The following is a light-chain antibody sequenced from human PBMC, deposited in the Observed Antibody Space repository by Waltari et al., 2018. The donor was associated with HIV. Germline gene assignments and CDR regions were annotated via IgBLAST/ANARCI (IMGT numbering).Light chain of an antibody. CDR2: EVS. Sequence: QSALTQPASVSGSPGQSLTISCTGTSSDSGGYNYVSWYQQYPGKAPKLMIYEVSNRPSGVSNRFSGSKSGNTASLTISGLQAEDEADYYCSSYTSSSTLVFGGGSKLTVL. CDR1: SSDSGGYNY. V-gene: IGLV2-14*01. J-gene: IGLJ2*01. CDR3: SSYTSSSTLV.